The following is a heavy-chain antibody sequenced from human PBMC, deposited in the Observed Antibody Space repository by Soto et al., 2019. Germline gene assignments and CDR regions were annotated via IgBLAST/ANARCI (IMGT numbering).Heavy chain of an antibody. CDR3: ARDPSPYDFWSGYSVWGLDY. V-gene: IGHV3-21*01. CDR2: ISSSNYK. Sequence: EVQLVESGGGLVKPGGSLRLSCAASGFTFSSYMMNWVRQAPGKGLEWVSSISSSNYKYYADSVKGRFTISRDNAKNSLYLQMNSLRAEDTAVYYCARDPSPYDFWSGYSVWGLDYWGQGTLVTVSS. J-gene: IGHJ4*02. D-gene: IGHD3-3*01. CDR1: GFTFSSYM.